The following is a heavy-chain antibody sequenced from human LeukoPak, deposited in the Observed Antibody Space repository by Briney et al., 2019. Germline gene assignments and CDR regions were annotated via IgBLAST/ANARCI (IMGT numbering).Heavy chain of an antibody. CDR2: INPGSGST. Sequence: ASVKVSCKASGYTFTSYFIHWVRQAPGQGLEWRGIINPGSGSTSYLQKFQGRVTMTRDTSTSTVYMELSSLRSDDTAVYYCARGYGDYVTDWGQGTLVTVSS. J-gene: IGHJ4*02. CDR1: GYTFTSYF. V-gene: IGHV1-46*01. CDR3: ARGYGDYVTD. D-gene: IGHD4-17*01.